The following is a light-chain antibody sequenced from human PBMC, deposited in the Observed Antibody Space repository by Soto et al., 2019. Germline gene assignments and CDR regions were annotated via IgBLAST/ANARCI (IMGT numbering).Light chain of an antibody. CDR1: SSNIGGGYD. CDR2: GNS. V-gene: IGLV1-40*01. CDR3: QSYDSSRSGGV. J-gene: IGLJ3*02. Sequence: QSVLTQPPSVSGSPGQRVTISCTGSSSNIGGGYDVHWYQQLPGTAPKLLIYGNSNRPSGVPDRFSGSKSGTSASLAITGLRAEDEADYYCQSYDSSRSGGVFGGGTKLTVL.